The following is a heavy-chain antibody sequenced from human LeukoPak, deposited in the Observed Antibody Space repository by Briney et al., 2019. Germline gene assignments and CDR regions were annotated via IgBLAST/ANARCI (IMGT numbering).Heavy chain of an antibody. Sequence: KPGGSLRLSCAASGFTFNTFNMNWVRQAPGKGLEWVSFITSGGDYIYYADSVKGRFTTSRDNAKNSLSLQLNSLRVEDTAVYYCARGHYDVLAASYKWTPDYWGQGTLVTVSS. CDR1: GFTFNTFN. J-gene: IGHJ4*02. CDR3: ARGHYDVLAASYKWTPDY. D-gene: IGHD3-9*01. CDR2: ITSGGDYI. V-gene: IGHV3-21*01.